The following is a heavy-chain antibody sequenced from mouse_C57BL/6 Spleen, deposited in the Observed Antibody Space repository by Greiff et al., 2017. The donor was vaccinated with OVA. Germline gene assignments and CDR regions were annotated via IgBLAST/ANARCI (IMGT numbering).Heavy chain of an antibody. V-gene: IGHV2-9-1*01. CDR1: GFSLTSYA. CDR3: ATLYGSSRWYFDV. J-gene: IGHJ1*03. Sequence: VKLVESGPGLVAPSQSLSITCTVSGFSLTSYAISWVRQPPGKGLEWLGVIWTGGGTNYNSALKSRLSISKDNSKSQVFLKMNSLQTDDTARYYCATLYGSSRWYFDVWGTGTTVTVSS. D-gene: IGHD1-1*01. CDR2: IWTGGGT.